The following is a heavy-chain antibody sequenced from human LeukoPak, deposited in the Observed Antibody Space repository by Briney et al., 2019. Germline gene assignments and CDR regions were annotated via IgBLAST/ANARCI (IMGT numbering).Heavy chain of an antibody. V-gene: IGHV4-61*08. Sequence: SETLSLTCTVSGGSISSGGYYWSWIRQHPGKGLEWIGYIYYSGSTNYNPSLKSRVTISVDTSKNQFSLKLSSVTAADTAVYYCAREQVYYDTSGPSAFDIWGQGTMVTVSS. CDR3: AREQVYYDTSGPSAFDI. J-gene: IGHJ3*02. CDR2: IYYSGST. CDR1: GGSISSGGYY. D-gene: IGHD3-22*01.